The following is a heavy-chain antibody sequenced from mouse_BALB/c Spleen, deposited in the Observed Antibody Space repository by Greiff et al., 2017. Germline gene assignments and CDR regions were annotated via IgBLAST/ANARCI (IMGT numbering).Heavy chain of an antibody. V-gene: IGHV3-6*02. CDR2: ISYDGSN. CDR3: ASLLRSSYAMDY. Sequence: EVKLMESGPGLVKPSQSLSLTCSVTGYSITSGYYWNWIRQFPGNKLEWMGYISYDGSNNYNPSLKNRISITRDTSKNQFFLKLNSVTTEDTATYYCASLLRSSYAMDYWGQGTSVTVSS. CDR1: GYSITSGYY. D-gene: IGHD1-2*01. J-gene: IGHJ4*01.